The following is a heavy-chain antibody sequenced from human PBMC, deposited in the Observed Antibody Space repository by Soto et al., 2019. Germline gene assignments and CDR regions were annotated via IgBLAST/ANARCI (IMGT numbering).Heavy chain of an antibody. CDR2: MNPNSGNT. CDR3: ARGKRGYSSSWYLPGDDNYYYYGMDV. D-gene: IGHD6-13*01. V-gene: IGHV1-8*01. J-gene: IGHJ6*02. Sequence: GASVEVCCTDSGYTINSCDIKWVRQAKKQRLEWVGWMNPNSGNTGYAQKFQGRVTMTRNTSISTAYMELSSVTAADTAVYYCARGKRGYSSSWYLPGDDNYYYYGMDVWGQGTTVTSP. CDR1: GYTINSCD.